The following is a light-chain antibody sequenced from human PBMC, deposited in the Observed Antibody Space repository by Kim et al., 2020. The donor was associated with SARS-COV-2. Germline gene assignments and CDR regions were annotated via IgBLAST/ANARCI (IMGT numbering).Light chain of an antibody. CDR3: QAWDSSTVV. V-gene: IGLV3-1*01. Sequence: LAPGQTASITCSGDKLGDKYACWYQQKPGQSPVLVIYQDSKRPSGIPERFSGSNSGNTATLTISGTQAMDEADYYCQAWDSSTVVFGGGTQLTVL. J-gene: IGLJ2*01. CDR2: QDS. CDR1: KLGDKY.